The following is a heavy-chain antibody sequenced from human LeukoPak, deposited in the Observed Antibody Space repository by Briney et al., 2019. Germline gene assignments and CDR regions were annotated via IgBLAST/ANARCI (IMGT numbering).Heavy chain of an antibody. V-gene: IGHV4-39*01. CDR3: AGSSGWYGVN. CDR1: GGSISSSSYY. Sequence: SETLSLTCTVSGGSISSSSYYWGWIRQPPGKGLEWIGSIYYSGSTYYNPSLKSRVTISVDTSKNQFSLKLSSVTAADTAVYYCAGSSGWYGVNWGQGTLVTVSS. CDR2: IYYSGST. J-gene: IGHJ4*02. D-gene: IGHD6-19*01.